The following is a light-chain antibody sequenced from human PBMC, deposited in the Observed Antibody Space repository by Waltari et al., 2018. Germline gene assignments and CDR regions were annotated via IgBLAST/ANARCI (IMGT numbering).Light chain of an antibody. CDR2: KGT. Sequence: TVVTQEPSLSVSPGGTVTLTCALSSGSVSRTSYATWYRQTPGQAPRTLVYKGTSRSFGVPDRFSGSVLGNKAALTITGAQADDESDYFCSVYMGSGIGVFGGGTKLTVL. CDR3: SVYMGSGIGV. CDR1: SGSVSRTSY. J-gene: IGLJ3*02. V-gene: IGLV8-61*01.